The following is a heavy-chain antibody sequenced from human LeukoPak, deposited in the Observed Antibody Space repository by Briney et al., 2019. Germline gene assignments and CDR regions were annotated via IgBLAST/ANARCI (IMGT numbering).Heavy chain of an antibody. J-gene: IGHJ4*02. CDR2: IKHDGSEK. V-gene: IGHV3-7*01. Sequence: PGGSLRLSCVVSGFTFKTHWMSWVRQAPGKGLEWLANIKHDGSEKYYVDSVKGRFTISRDNAKDSLYLHMNSLRVEDTAVYYCVRVRFPADCWGQGTLVTVSS. CDR3: VRVRFPADC. CDR1: GFTFKTHW. D-gene: IGHD2-2*01.